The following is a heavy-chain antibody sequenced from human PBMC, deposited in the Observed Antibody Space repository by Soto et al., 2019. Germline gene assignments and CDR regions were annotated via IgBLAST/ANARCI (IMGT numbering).Heavy chain of an antibody. CDR1: GFSLTSPGMC. J-gene: IGHJ6*02. Sequence: SGPALVNPTETLTVTCTFSGFSLTSPGMCVSWIRQSPGKALEWLALIERDDDDKYYSTSLKTRLTISKDTRKNQVVLTMANMDPADTATYYCARSIRGPRRFNGMDVWGQGTTVTVSS. CDR2: IERDDDDK. V-gene: IGHV2-70*13. D-gene: IGHD1-20*01. CDR3: ARSIRGPRRFNGMDV.